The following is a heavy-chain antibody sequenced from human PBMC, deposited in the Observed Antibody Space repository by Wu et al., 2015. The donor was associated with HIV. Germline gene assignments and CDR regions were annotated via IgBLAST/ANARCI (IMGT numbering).Heavy chain of an antibody. CDR1: GYIFNQYD. CDR3: GRRGSWGDRTTIIRGGVDV. V-gene: IGHV1-8*01. D-gene: IGHD3-10*01. Sequence: QVQLMQSGTEVKKPGASVKVSCKPSGYIFNQYDLHWLRQAPGQRPEWMGWINPNSGKGYYAQRFQGRVTMSRNISTTTAHMELSSLTSEDTAVYYCGRRGSWGDRTTIIRGGVDVWGQGTTVSVSS. CDR2: INPNSGKG. J-gene: IGHJ6*02.